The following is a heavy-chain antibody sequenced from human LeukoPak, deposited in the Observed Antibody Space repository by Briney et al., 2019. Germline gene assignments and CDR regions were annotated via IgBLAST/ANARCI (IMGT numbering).Heavy chain of an antibody. CDR2: IYYSGST. CDR1: GGSISSSSYQ. CDR3: ARTYCSFTICYLFGVFDS. V-gene: IGHV4-39*01. J-gene: IGHJ4*02. D-gene: IGHD2-2*01. Sequence: PSETLSLTCTVSGGSISSSSYQWAWIRQPPGKGLEWIGSIYYSGSTYYNPSLKSRVTISVDTSKNQVSLKLSSVTAADTAVFYCARTYCSFTICYLFGVFDSWGQGTLVTVSS.